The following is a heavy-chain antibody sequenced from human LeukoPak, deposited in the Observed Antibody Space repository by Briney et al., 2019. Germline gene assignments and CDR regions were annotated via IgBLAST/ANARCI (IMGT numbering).Heavy chain of an antibody. CDR1: GFTFSSYA. Sequence: PGRSLRLSCAASGFTFSSYAMHWVRQAPGKGLEWVAVISYDGSNKYYADSVKGRFTISRDNSKNTLYLQMNSLRAEDTAVYYCARVVHDSSGYYSYYFDYWGQGTLVTVSS. CDR2: ISYDGSNK. D-gene: IGHD3-22*01. J-gene: IGHJ4*02. V-gene: IGHV3-30-3*01. CDR3: ARVVHDSSGYYSYYFDY.